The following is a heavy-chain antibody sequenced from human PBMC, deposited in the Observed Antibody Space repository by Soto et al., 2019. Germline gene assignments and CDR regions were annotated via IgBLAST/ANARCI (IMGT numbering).Heavy chain of an antibody. J-gene: IGHJ4*02. CDR2: IDTDGSTT. D-gene: IGHD1-26*01. V-gene: IGHV3-74*01. CDR1: GFSFSDYW. Sequence: EVQLVESGGGLVQPGGSLRLSCAASGFSFSDYWMHWVRQAPGRGLVWVSCIDTDGSTTTYADSVKGRFTISRDNVKNSLYLQMDSLRAEDTALYCGSRGGGFSGNYLGGQGTLVTVSS. CDR3: SRGGGFSGNYL.